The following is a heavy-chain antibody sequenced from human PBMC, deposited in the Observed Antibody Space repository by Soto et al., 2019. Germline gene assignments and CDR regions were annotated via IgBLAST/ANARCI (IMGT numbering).Heavy chain of an antibody. J-gene: IGHJ4*02. V-gene: IGHV1-69*02. CDR2: TIPMLGMA. Sequence: QVQLVQSGAAVKKPGSSVKVSCTASGDTFSRYTISWVRQVPGQGPEWMGRTIPMLGMADYAQKFQGRVTINADKSTNTAFMVLRSLRSEDTAIYYCATSDGSGSEHFDYWGQGTLVTVSS. CDR1: GDTFSRYT. D-gene: IGHD3-10*01. CDR3: ATSDGSGSEHFDY.